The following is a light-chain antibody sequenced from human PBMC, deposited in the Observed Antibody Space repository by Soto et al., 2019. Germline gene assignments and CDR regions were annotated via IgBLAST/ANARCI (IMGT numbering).Light chain of an antibody. CDR2: DAS. V-gene: IGKV1-33*01. J-gene: IGKJ2*01. Sequence: DIQMTQSPSSLSASVGDRITITCQASQDISNRLNWYHQKPGKAPNLLIYDASNLAAGVPSGFSRSGSGTHFTFPISSLQPEDIGTYYCQNCFTVPYTFGQGTKLEIK. CDR1: QDISNR. CDR3: QNCFTVPYT.